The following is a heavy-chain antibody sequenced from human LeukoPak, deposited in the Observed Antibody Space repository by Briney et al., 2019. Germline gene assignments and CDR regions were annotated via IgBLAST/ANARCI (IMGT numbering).Heavy chain of an antibody. V-gene: IGHV4-39*07. CDR3: AGERESISLAAFDI. Sequence: PSETLSLTCTVSGGSISSSSYYWGWIRQPPGKGLEWIGSIYYSGSTNYNPSLKSRVTISVDTSKNQFSLKLSSVTAADTAVYYCAGERESISLAAFDIWGQGTMVTVSS. J-gene: IGHJ3*02. CDR1: GGSISSSSYY. D-gene: IGHD3-10*01. CDR2: IYYSGST.